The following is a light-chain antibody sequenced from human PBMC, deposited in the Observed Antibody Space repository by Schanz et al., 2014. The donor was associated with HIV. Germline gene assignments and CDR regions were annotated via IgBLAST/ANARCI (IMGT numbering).Light chain of an antibody. CDR1: QSVSSSY. CDR2: AAS. V-gene: IGKV3D-20*02. CDR3: QQRSNWPRV. Sequence: EIVLTQSPVILSLSPGERATLSCRASQSVSSSYLAWYQKKPGQAPTLLIYAASSRASGIPDRFSGSGSGTDFTLTISRLEPEDFAVYYCQQRSNWPRVFGPGTKVEI. J-gene: IGKJ3*01.